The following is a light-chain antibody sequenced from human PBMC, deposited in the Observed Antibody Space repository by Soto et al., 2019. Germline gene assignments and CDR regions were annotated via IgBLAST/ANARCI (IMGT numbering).Light chain of an antibody. V-gene: IGLV2-11*01. CDR1: SSDVGGHDY. J-gene: IGLJ2*01. Sequence: QSALTQPRSVSGSPGQSVTISCTGTSSDVGGHDYVSWHQQHPGKAPKLMIYDVSKRPSGVPGRFSGSKSGNTASLTISGLQAEDEADYYCCSYAGSFTFVVFGGGTKVTVL. CDR2: DVS. CDR3: CSYAGSFTFVV.